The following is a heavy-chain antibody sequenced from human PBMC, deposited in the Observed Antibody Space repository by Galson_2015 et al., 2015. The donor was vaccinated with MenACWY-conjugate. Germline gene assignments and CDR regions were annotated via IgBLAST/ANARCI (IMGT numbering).Heavy chain of an antibody. V-gene: IGHV3-7*01. Sequence: SLRLSCAPSGFTFSNSWMGWVRQAPGKGLEWVANIKQDGSGKYYVDSVKGRFIISRDNAKNSLFLQMDSLRAEDTALYYCARAKEQWLSHTFDLWGQGTLVTVSS. CDR3: ARAKEQWLSHTFDL. J-gene: IGHJ4*03. CDR1: GFTFSNSW. CDR2: IKQDGSGK. D-gene: IGHD6-19*01.